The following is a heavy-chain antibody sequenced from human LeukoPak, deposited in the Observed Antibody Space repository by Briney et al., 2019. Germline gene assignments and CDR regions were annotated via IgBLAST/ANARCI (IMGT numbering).Heavy chain of an antibody. D-gene: IGHD3-16*01. CDR2: MSPNSGNT. CDR1: GYTFSSYD. V-gene: IGHV1-8*01. J-gene: IGHJ4*02. Sequence: ASVKVSCKGSGYTFSSYDINWVRQATGQGLEWMGWMSPNSGNTDYAQKFQGRVTMTRDTSIGTAYMELSSLREEDTAVYYCARGVDRGVGYWGQGTLVTVSS. CDR3: ARGVDRGVGY.